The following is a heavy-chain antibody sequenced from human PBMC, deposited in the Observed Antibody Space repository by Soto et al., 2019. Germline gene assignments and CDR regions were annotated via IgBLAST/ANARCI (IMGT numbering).Heavy chain of an antibody. CDR2: IYYSGST. CDR3: AGEEIPYIIPALYQRVDI. D-gene: IGHD3-3*01. V-gene: IGHV4-31*03. Sequence: QVQLQESGPGLVKPSQTLSLTCTVSGGSISSGGYYWSWIRQHPGKGLEWIGYIYYSGSTYYNPSLRSRVTISVDTSRNQFSLKLSSVTAADTAVYYCAGEEIPYIIPALYQRVDIWGQGTMVTVSS. J-gene: IGHJ3*02. CDR1: GGSISSGGYY.